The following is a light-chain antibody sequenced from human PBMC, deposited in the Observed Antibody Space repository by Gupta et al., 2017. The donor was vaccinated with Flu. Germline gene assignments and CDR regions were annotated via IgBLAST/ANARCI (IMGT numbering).Light chain of an antibody. J-gene: IGKJ1*01. CDR3: QQYGTSPWT. Sequence: EGATLSCRASQSVSSNYLAWYQQKPGQAPRLLISGASSRAPGIPDRFIGSGSGTDFTLTISRLEPEDFAVYCCQQYGTSPWTFGQGTKVEIK. CDR1: QSVSSNY. CDR2: GAS. V-gene: IGKV3-20*01.